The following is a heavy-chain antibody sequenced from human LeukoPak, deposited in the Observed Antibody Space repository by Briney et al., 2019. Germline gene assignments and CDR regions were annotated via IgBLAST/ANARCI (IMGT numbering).Heavy chain of an antibody. CDR1: GGSISSYY. CDR2: INHSGST. V-gene: IGHV4-34*01. D-gene: IGHD6-19*01. Sequence: SETLSLTCTVSGGSISSYYWSWVRQPPGKGLEWIGEINHSGSTNYNPSLKSRVTMSVDTSKNQFSLKLSSVTAADTAVYYCARGGDQWLPDWGQGTLVTVSS. J-gene: IGHJ4*02. CDR3: ARGGDQWLPD.